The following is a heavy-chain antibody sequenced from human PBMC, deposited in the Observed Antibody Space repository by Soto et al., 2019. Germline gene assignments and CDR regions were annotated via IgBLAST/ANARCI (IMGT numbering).Heavy chain of an antibody. CDR1: GGSISSYY. J-gene: IGHJ6*02. D-gene: IGHD5-18*01. Sequence: SETLSLTCTVAGGSISSYYWSWIRQPPGKGLEWIGYIYYSGSTNYNPSLKSRVTISVDTSKNQFSLKLSSVTAADTAVYYCARDWRGYSYGYYYYYGMDVWGQGTTVTVSS. V-gene: IGHV4-59*01. CDR3: ARDWRGYSYGYYYYYGMDV. CDR2: IYYSGST.